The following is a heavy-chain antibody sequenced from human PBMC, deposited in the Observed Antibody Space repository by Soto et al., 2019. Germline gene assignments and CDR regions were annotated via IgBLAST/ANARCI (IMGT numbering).Heavy chain of an antibody. CDR2: ISGSGGST. CDR3: AKAPGFYVVVVAAATLGGFYY. CDR1: GFTFSSYA. Sequence: GGSLRLSCASSGFTFSSYAMSWVRQAPGKGLEWVSAISGSGGSTYYADSVKGRFTISRDNSKNTLYLQMNSLRAEDTAVYYCAKAPGFYVVVVAAATLGGFYYWGQGTLVTVSS. V-gene: IGHV3-23*01. J-gene: IGHJ4*02. D-gene: IGHD2-15*01.